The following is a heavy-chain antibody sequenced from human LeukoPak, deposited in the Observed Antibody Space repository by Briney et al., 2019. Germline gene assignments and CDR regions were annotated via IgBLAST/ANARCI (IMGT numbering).Heavy chain of an antibody. Sequence: ASVKVSCKASGYTFTSYDINWVRQATGQGLEWMGWMNPNSVNTGYAQKFQGRVTMTRNTSISTAYMDLSSLRSEDTAVYYCARICGGDCYSSFDPWGQGTLVTVSS. CDR1: GYTFTSYD. D-gene: IGHD2-21*01. CDR3: ARICGGDCYSSFDP. CDR2: MNPNSVNT. J-gene: IGHJ5*02. V-gene: IGHV1-8*01.